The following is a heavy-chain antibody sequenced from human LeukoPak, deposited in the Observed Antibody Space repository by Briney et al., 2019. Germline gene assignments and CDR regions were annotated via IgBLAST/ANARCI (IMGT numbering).Heavy chain of an antibody. CDR1: GYTFTSYG. J-gene: IGHJ5*02. CDR2: ISAYNGNT. V-gene: IGHV1-18*01. Sequence: ASVTVSCKASGYTFTSYGISWVRQAPGQGLEWMGWISAYNGNTNYAQKLQGRVTMTPDTSTSTAYMELRSLRSDDTAVYSCARDVGYQAYYDFWSGYYSVPWFDHWGQGTLVTVSS. D-gene: IGHD3-3*01. CDR3: ARDVGYQAYYDFWSGYYSVPWFDH.